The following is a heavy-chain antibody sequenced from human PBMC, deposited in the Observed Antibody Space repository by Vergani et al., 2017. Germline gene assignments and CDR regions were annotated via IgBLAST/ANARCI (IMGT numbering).Heavy chain of an antibody. J-gene: IGHJ4*02. CDR2: IYYSGST. D-gene: IGHD6-19*01. V-gene: IGHV4-59*01. Sequence: QVQLQESGPGLVKPSETLSLTCTASGGSISSYYWRWIRQPPGKGLEWIGYIYYSGSTNYNPSLKSRVTISVDTSKNQFSLKLSSVTAADTAVYYCARQVAVAGPFDYWGQGTLVTVSS. CDR1: GGSISSYY. CDR3: ARQVAVAGPFDY.